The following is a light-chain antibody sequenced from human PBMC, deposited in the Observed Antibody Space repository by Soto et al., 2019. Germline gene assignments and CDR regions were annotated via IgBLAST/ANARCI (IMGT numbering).Light chain of an antibody. Sequence: EIVLTQSPGTLSLSPGERASLSCRATQTVSGNSLAWYQQKPGQAPKLLFYDASNRAPGIPDRFSGSGSGTDFTLTISGLEPEDFAVYYCQQYGSPPLTFGGGTKVDIK. CDR2: DAS. CDR3: QQYGSPPLT. J-gene: IGKJ4*02. V-gene: IGKV3-20*01. CDR1: QTVSGNS.